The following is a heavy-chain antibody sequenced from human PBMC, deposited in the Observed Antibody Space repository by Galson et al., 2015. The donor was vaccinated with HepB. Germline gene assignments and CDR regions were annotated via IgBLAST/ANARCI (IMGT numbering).Heavy chain of an antibody. Sequence: SVKVSCKASGYTFTSYGVRWVRQAPGQGLEWMGWIAAYNGNANYAQKFQGRVTMTTDTSTRTVYMELRSLRSDDTAVYYCASVSAYDYGDPGTFDIWGQGTMVTVSS. J-gene: IGHJ3*02. V-gene: IGHV1-18*01. CDR2: IAAYNGNA. CDR1: GYTFTSYG. CDR3: ASVSAYDYGDPGTFDI. D-gene: IGHD4/OR15-4a*01.